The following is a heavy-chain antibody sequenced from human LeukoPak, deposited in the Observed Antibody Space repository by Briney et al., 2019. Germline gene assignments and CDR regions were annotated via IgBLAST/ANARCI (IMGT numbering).Heavy chain of an antibody. Sequence: SETLSLTCTVSGGSISSYYWSWIRQPPGKGLEWIGYIYYSGSTNYNPSLKRRVTISVDTSKNQFSLKLSPVTAADTAVYYCARDHYGSGSYDYWGQGTLVTVSS. CDR3: ARDHYGSGSYDY. CDR1: GGSISSYY. V-gene: IGHV4-59*01. D-gene: IGHD3-10*01. J-gene: IGHJ4*02. CDR2: IYYSGST.